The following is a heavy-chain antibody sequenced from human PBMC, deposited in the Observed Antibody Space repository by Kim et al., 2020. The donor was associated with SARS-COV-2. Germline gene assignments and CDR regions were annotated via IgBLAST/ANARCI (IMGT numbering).Heavy chain of an antibody. V-gene: IGHV3-43*02. CDR1: GFKFDDFA. D-gene: IGHD2-15*01. Sequence: GGSLRLSCAASGFKFDDFAMHWVRQAPGKGLEWVCLISEDGVSTYYVDSVKGRFTISRDNSKNSLYLQMTSVRTEDTALYLCVKDMRHYCSGGNCYAFDFDPWGQGTLVTVSS. J-gene: IGHJ5*02. CDR3: VKDMRHYCSGGNCYAFDFDP. CDR2: ISEDGVST.